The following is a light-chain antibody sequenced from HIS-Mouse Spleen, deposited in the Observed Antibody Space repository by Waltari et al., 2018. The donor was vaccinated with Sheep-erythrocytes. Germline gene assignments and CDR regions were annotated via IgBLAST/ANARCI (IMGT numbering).Light chain of an antibody. J-gene: IGLJ3*02. Sequence: QSALTQPASVSGSPGQLITISCTGTSSDVGRYNLVSWYQQHPGKAPQLMIYEGSKRPSGVSNRFSGSKSGHTASLTISGLQAEDEADYYCCSYAGSSTPWVFGGGTKLTVL. CDR2: EGS. V-gene: IGLV2-23*01. CDR3: CSYAGSSTPWV. CDR1: SSDVGRYNL.